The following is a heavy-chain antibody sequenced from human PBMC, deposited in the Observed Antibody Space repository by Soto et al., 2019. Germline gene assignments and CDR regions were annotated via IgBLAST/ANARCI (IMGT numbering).Heavy chain of an antibody. D-gene: IGHD6-19*01. CDR2: INHSGST. Sequence: PSETLSLTCAVYGGSFSGYCWSWIRQPPGKGLEWIGEINHSGSTNYNPSLKSRVTISVDTSKNQFSLKLSSVTAADTAVYYCARAVAVAGTKVTFDYWGQGTLVTVSS. V-gene: IGHV4-34*01. CDR3: ARAVAVAGTKVTFDY. J-gene: IGHJ4*02. CDR1: GGSFSGYC.